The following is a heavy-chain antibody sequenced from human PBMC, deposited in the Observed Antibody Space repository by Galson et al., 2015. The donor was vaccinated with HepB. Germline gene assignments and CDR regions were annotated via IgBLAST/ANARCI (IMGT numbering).Heavy chain of an antibody. J-gene: IGHJ4*02. V-gene: IGHV4-39*01. D-gene: IGHD1-26*01. CDR2: VYYTGDT. CDR1: GDSVSRGSYY. Sequence: ETLSLTCTVSGDSVSRGSYYWGWIRQPPGKGLEWVGSVYYTGDTYYNPPLKSRVTVSMDTSKNQFSLKLRSVTAADTAVYYCASLVGASPGYYWGQGTLVTVSS. CDR3: ASLVGASPGYY.